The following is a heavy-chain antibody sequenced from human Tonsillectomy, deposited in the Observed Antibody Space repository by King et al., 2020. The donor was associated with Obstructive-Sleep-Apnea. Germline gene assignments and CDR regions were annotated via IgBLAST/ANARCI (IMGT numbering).Heavy chain of an antibody. Sequence: VQLQESGPGLVKPSETLSLTCTVSGGPVRSGSYYWGWIRQPPGEGLEWIGYIYYSGSTNYNPSLQSRVTISVDTSKNQFSLKLSSVTAADTAVYYCARGNDFWSGYYIRSWGQGTLVTVSS. V-gene: IGHV4-61*01. CDR3: ARGNDFWSGYYIRS. D-gene: IGHD3-3*01. CDR2: IYYSGST. J-gene: IGHJ4*02. CDR1: GGPVRSGSYY.